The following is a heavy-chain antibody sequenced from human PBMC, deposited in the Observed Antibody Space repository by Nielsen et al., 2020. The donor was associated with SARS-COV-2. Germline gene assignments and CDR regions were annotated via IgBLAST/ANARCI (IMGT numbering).Heavy chain of an antibody. Sequence: SETLSLTCTLSGDSINSNSYYGGWIRQAPGKGLEWIGSLYSSGTTYCSPSLNSRVSISIDRSKKHFSLILTSVTPADTAVYYCARHKSDLYDGFDIWGPGTLVTVSS. CDR2: LYSSGTT. V-gene: IGHV4-39*01. J-gene: IGHJ3*02. CDR3: ARHKSDLYDGFDI. CDR1: GDSINSNSYY.